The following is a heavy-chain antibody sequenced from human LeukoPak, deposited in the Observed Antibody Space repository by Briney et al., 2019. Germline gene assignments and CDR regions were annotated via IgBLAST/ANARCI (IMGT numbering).Heavy chain of an antibody. CDR1: GFTFSSYG. CDR3: ARRPSSRFNWFDP. V-gene: IGHV4-39*01. Sequence: PGGSLRLSCAASGFTFSSYGMHWVRQPPGKGREWIGSIYYSWSTYYNPSLKSRVTISVDTSKIQFFLKLSSVTAADTAVYYCARRPSSRFNWFDPWGQGTLVTVSS. J-gene: IGHJ5*02. CDR2: IYYSWST.